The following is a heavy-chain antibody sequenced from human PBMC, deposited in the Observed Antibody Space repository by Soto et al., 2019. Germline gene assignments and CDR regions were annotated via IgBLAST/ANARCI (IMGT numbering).Heavy chain of an antibody. CDR1: GFTFSDFT. Sequence: EVQLVESGGGLVKPGGSLRLSCAASGFTFSDFTMNWVRQAPGKGLQWVSSISSGGSFISYADSVRGRFTISRDNAKNSQYLQVDSLRAEDTDVFFCARGSRRTFDYWGQGTLVTVSS. V-gene: IGHV3-21*01. J-gene: IGHJ4*02. D-gene: IGHD6-13*01. CDR2: ISSGGSFI. CDR3: ARGSRRTFDY.